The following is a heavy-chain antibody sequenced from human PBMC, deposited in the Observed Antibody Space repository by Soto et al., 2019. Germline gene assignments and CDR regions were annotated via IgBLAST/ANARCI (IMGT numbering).Heavy chain of an antibody. J-gene: IGHJ5*02. CDR1: GFTFSGSA. Sequence: EVQLVESGGGLVQPGGSLKLSCAASGFTFSGSAMHWVRQASGKGLEWVGRIRSKANSYATAYAASVKGRFTISRXDXXNTAYLQMNSLKTEDTAVYYCTRREYSSSSGWFDPWGQGTLVTVSS. CDR3: TRREYSSSSGWFDP. CDR2: IRSKANSYAT. D-gene: IGHD6-6*01. V-gene: IGHV3-73*01.